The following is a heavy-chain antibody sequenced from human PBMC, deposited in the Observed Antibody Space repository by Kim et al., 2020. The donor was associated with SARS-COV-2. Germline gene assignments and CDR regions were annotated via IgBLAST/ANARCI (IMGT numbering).Heavy chain of an antibody. CDR2: IT. V-gene: IGHV4-31*02. Sequence: ITYDNPSLKSRVTIHVDTSKHQFSLELSSVTAADTAVYYCARVSTYYYNYWGQGILVTVSS. J-gene: IGHJ4*02. D-gene: IGHD3-22*01. CDR3: ARVSTYYYNY.